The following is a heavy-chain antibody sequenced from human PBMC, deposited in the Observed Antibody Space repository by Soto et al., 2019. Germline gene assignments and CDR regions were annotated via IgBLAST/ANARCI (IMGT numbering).Heavy chain of an antibody. CDR3: ARIRGYCSGGSCYFYYFAMDV. J-gene: IGHJ6*02. CDR1: GFSLSDADVG. Sequence: QVTLKESGPVLVKPTETLTLTCTVSGFSLSDADVGVAWIRQPPGKALEWLAHILSNDEEVFSSFLRTRLTISKDTSRSQVVLTMSNMEPVDTATYYCARIRGYCSGGSCYFYYFAMDVWGQGTTVTVS. CDR2: ILSNDEE. V-gene: IGHV2-26*01. D-gene: IGHD2-15*01.